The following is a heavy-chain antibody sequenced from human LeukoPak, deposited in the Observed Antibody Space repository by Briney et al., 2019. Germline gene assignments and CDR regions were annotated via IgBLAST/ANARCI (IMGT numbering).Heavy chain of an antibody. J-gene: IGHJ4*02. CDR3: AKQAYCGGDCYLDY. CDR1: GFTLSSFA. CDR2: ISYDASNK. V-gene: IGHV3-30*18. D-gene: IGHD2-21*02. Sequence: GGPLRLSCAPSGFTLSSFAMHGVRQAPGRGRGWGEVISYDASNKYYADSVKGRFTISRDNSKNTLYLQMNSLRAEDTAVYYCAKQAYCGGDCYLDYWGQGTLVTVSS.